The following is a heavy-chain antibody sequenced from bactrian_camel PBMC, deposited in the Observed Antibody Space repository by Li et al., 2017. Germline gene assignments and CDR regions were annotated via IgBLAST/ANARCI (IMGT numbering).Heavy chain of an antibody. CDR1: NLPSDYC. V-gene: IGHV3S1*01. CDR3: AADYFLSELGMGPLGNVLSSSEYNY. Sequence: HVQLVESGGGSVQAGGSLNLSCTYKNLPSDYCMAWFRQPPGKEREGVTAIDSDGSASYADSVKGRFTISQDNAKNTLYLQMDSLKPEDTAMYYCAADYFLSELGMGPLGNVLSSSEYNYWGQGTQVTVS. J-gene: IGHJ4*01. CDR2: IDSDGSA. D-gene: IGHD3*01.